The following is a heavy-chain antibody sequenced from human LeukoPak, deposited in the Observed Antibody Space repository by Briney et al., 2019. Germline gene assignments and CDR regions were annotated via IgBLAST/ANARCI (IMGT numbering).Heavy chain of an antibody. V-gene: IGHV3-21*01. CDR3: AVNNYYYGMDV. J-gene: IGHJ6*02. CDR2: ISSTSTYI. Sequence: PGGSLRLSCAASGFTFSSHSMNWVRQAPGKGLEWVSSISSTSTYIYTADSLRGRFTISRDNAKNSLYLQINSLRAEDTAVYYCAVNNYYYGMDVWGQGTTVTVSS. CDR1: GFTFSSHS.